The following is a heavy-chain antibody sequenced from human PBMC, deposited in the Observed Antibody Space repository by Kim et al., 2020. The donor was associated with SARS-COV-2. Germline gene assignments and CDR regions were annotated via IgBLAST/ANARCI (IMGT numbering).Heavy chain of an antibody. CDR1: GFTFSSYS. CDR3: ARGGGGGAGKWYYYYGMDV. J-gene: IGHJ6*02. D-gene: IGHD3-16*01. CDR2: ISSSSSYI. Sequence: GGSLRLSCAASGFTFSSYSMNWVRQAPGKGLEWVSSISSSSSYIYYADSVKGRFTISRDNAKNSLYLQMNSLRAEDTAVYYCARGGGGGAGKWYYYYGMDVGGQGATVTVSS. V-gene: IGHV3-21*04.